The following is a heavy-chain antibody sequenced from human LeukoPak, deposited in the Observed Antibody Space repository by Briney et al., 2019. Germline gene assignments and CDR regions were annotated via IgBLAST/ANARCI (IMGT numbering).Heavy chain of an antibody. V-gene: IGHV3-53*01. J-gene: IGHJ6*02. CDR3: ARDHITMIRGVSYYYYGMDV. D-gene: IGHD3-10*01. Sequence: GGSLRLSCAASGFPISTNYMSWVRQAPGKGPEWVSIIYSGGNTFYADSVKGRFTISRDSSKNTLFLQMISLRAEGTAVYYCARDHITMIRGVSYYYYGMDVWGQGTTVTVSS. CDR2: IYSGGNT. CDR1: GFPISTNY.